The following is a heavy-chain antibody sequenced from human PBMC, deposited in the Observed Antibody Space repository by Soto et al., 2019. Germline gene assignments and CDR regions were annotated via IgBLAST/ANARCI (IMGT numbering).Heavy chain of an antibody. J-gene: IGHJ5*02. Sequence: SETLSLTCTVSGGSISSSSYYWVLIRQPPGKGLEWIGSIYYSGSTYYNPSLKSRVTISVDTSKNQFSLKLSSVTAADTAVYYCAREVSTTGTTVYNWFDPWGQGTLVTVS. CDR2: IYYSGST. D-gene: IGHD1-1*01. CDR1: GGSISSSSYY. CDR3: AREVSTTGTTVYNWFDP. V-gene: IGHV4-39*01.